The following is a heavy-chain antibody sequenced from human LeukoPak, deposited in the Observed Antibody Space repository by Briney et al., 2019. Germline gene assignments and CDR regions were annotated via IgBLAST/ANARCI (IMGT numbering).Heavy chain of an antibody. CDR3: ARALGDTAMVTGWFDP. J-gene: IGHJ5*02. D-gene: IGHD5-18*01. Sequence: ASVKVSCKASGYIFTSYGTSWVRQAPGQGLEWMGWISAYNGNTNYAQKLQGRVTMTTDTSTSTAYMELRSLRSDDTAVHYCARALGDTAMVTGWFDPWGQGTLVTVSS. CDR1: GYIFTSYG. V-gene: IGHV1-18*01. CDR2: ISAYNGNT.